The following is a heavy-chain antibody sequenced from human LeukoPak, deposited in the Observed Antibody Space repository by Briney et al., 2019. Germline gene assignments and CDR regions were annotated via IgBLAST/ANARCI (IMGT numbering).Heavy chain of an antibody. CDR1: GYRLIELS. Sequence: ASVNVSCKVSGYRLIELSMHWVRQAPGRGLEWMGGFDPEDGETIYAQKFQGRVTMTEDTSTNTAYMEVSSLRSEDTAVYYCATDNGYSSGWFMANWGQGTLVTVSS. V-gene: IGHV1-24*01. CDR3: ATDNGYSSGWFMAN. D-gene: IGHD6-19*01. CDR2: FDPEDGET. J-gene: IGHJ4*02.